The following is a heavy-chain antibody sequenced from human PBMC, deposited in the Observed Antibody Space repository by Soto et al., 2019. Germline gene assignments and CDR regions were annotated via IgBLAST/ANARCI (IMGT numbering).Heavy chain of an antibody. CDR1: GYTFTSYG. J-gene: IGHJ4*02. CDR2: ISAYNGNT. V-gene: IGHV1-18*01. Sequence: QVQLEQSGAEVKKPGASVKVSCKASGYTFTSYGISWVRQAPGQGLEWMGWISAYNGNTNYAQKLQGRVTMTTDTSTSTAYMELRSLRSDDTAVYYCARDFNTMVRGVIIHAGYWGQGTLVTVSS. D-gene: IGHD3-10*01. CDR3: ARDFNTMVRGVIIHAGY.